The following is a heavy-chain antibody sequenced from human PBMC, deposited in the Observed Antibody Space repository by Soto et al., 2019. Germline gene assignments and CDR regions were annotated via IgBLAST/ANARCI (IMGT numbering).Heavy chain of an antibody. CDR1: GFTFSSYA. CDR2: ISRGSSTI. V-gene: IGHV3-48*01. D-gene: IGHD3-10*01. CDR3: ARARGTRKAFDI. J-gene: IGHJ3*02. Sequence: EVQLVESGGGLVQPGGSLRLSCAASGFTFSSYAINWVRQAPGEGLEWVSYISRGSSTIYYADSVKGRFTISRDNAKNSLYLQTNSLRAEDTAVYYCARARGTRKAFDIWGQGTMVTVSS.